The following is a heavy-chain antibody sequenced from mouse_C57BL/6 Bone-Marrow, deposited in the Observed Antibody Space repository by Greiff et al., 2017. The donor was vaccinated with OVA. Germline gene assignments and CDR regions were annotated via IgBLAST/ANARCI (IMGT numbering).Heavy chain of an antibody. CDR1: GYTFTSYW. J-gene: IGHJ2*01. V-gene: IGHV1-7*01. CDR2: INPSSGYT. D-gene: IGHD1-1*01. CDR3: ARSITTVVATDY. Sequence: VQVVESGAELAKPGASVKLSCKASGYTFTSYWMHWVKQRPGQGLEWIGYINPSSGYTKYNQKFKDKATLTADKSSSTAYMQLSSLTYEDSAVYYCARSITTVVATDYWGQGTTLTVSS.